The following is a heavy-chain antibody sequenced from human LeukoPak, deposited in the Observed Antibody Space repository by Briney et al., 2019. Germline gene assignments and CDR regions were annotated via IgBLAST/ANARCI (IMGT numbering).Heavy chain of an antibody. CDR2: INPNSGGT. CDR3: ARRDWAGTGWFDP. CDR1: GYTFTGYY. J-gene: IGHJ5*02. V-gene: IGHV1-2*02. Sequence: ASVKVSCKASGYTFTGYYMHWVRQAPGQGLEWMGWINPNSGGTNYAQKFQGRVTMTRDTSISTAYMELSRLRSGDTAVYYCARRDWAGTGWFDPWGQGTLVTVSS. D-gene: IGHD6-19*01.